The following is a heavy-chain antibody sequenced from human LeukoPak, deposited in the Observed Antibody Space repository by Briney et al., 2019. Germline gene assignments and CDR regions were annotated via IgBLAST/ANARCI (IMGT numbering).Heavy chain of an antibody. J-gene: IGHJ3*02. CDR2: IYYSGST. D-gene: IGHD2-8*01. Sequence: NPSETLSLTCTVSGGSISSGGYYWSWIRQHPGKGLEWIGYIYYSGSTYYNPSLKSRVTISVDTSKNQFSLKLSSVTAADTAVYYCAREVANGVRHDAFDIWGQGTMVTVSS. CDR3: AREVANGVRHDAFDI. V-gene: IGHV4-31*03. CDR1: GGSISSGGYY.